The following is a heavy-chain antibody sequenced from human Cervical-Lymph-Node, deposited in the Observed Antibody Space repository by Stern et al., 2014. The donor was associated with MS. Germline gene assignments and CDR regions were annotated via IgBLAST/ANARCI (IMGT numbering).Heavy chain of an antibody. V-gene: IGHV3-21*01. Sequence: EVQLVESGGGLVKPGESLRLFCDPSGFTFSHYSIKSVRQAQGKGLEWISSISNNSTHTYYADSVDGRFTISRDSAKDSVSLHMVSLRAEDTAVYYCARARVGDYARSPHLDSWGQGTLVTVSS. CDR2: ISNNSTHT. CDR3: ARARVGDYARSPHLDS. D-gene: IGHD4-17*01. CDR1: GFTFSHYS. J-gene: IGHJ4*02.